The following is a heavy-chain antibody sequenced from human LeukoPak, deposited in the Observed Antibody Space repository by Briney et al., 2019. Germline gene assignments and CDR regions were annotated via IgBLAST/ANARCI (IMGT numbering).Heavy chain of an antibody. CDR1: GGSISSYY. D-gene: IGHD3-22*01. Sequence: SETLSLTCTVSGGSISSYYWSWIRQPPGKGLEWIGYIYYSGSTNYNPSLKSRVTISVDTSKNQFSLKLSSVTAADTAVYYCARLKALKYYYDSSGYYWFDPWGQGTLVTVSS. J-gene: IGHJ5*02. CDR2: IYYSGST. V-gene: IGHV4-59*12. CDR3: ARLKALKYYYDSSGYYWFDP.